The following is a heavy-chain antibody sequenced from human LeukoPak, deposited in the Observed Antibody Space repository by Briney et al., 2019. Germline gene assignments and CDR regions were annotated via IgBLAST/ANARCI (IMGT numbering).Heavy chain of an antibody. CDR2: INSDGSST. D-gene: IGHD3-10*01. CDR3: ARVPDGSVNY. CDR1: GFTFSSYW. V-gene: IGHV3-74*03. Sequence: GGSLRLSCAASGFTFSSYWMHWVCQAPGKGLVWVSRINSDGSSTVYADSVKGRFTISRDNAKSTLYLQMNSLRAEDTAVYYCARVPDGSVNYWGQGTLVTVSS. J-gene: IGHJ4*02.